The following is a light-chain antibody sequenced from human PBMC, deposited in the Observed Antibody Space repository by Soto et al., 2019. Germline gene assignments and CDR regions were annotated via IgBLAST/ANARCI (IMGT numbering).Light chain of an antibody. V-gene: IGLV2-11*01. J-gene: IGLJ1*01. CDR1: GSDVGGYNY. Sequence: QSALTQPRSVSGSPGQSVTISCTGTGSDVGGYNYVSWYQQHPGKAPKLMIYDVTTRPSGVPDRFSGSKSGNTASLTIPGLQAEDEADYYCCSYTSSSTYVFGSGTKLTVL. CDR3: CSYTSSSTYV. CDR2: DVT.